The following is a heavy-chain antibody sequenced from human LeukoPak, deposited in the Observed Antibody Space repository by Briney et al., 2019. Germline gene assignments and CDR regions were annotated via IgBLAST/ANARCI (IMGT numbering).Heavy chain of an antibody. D-gene: IGHD6-6*01. CDR2: IYYSGSA. Sequence: PSETLSLTCTVSGGPISNQYWSWIRQPPGKGLEWIGYIYYSGSADYNPSLKSRVTISVDTSKNQFSLKLSSVIGADTAVYYCARVDPDSSSTLEVFDYWGQGTLVTVSS. CDR1: GGPISNQY. J-gene: IGHJ4*02. V-gene: IGHV4-59*11. CDR3: ARVDPDSSSTLEVFDY.